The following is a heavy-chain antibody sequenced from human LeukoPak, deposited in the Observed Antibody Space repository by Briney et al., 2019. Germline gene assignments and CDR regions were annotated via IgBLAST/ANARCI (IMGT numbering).Heavy chain of an antibody. Sequence: SGTLSLTCAVYGGSFSGYYWSWIRQPPGKGLEWIGEINHSGSTNYNPSLKSRVTISVDTSKNQFSLKLSSVTAADTAVYYCAREFFSYSSSWYFDYWGQGTLVTVSS. J-gene: IGHJ4*02. CDR1: GGSFSGYY. V-gene: IGHV4-34*01. D-gene: IGHD6-13*01. CDR2: INHSGST. CDR3: AREFFSYSSSWYFDY.